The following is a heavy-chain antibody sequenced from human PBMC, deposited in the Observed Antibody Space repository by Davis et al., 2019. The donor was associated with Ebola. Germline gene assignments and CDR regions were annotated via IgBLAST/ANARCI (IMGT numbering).Heavy chain of an antibody. D-gene: IGHD4-17*01. V-gene: IGHV3-11*01. CDR2: ISSSGSTI. CDR1: GGSFSGYY. CDR3: ARGYYGDYVIDY. Sequence: LSLTCAVYGGSFSGYYMSWIRQAPGKGLEWVSYISSSGSTIYYADSVKGRFTISRDNAKNSLYLQMNSLRAEDTAVYYCARGYYGDYVIDYWGQGTLVTVSS. J-gene: IGHJ4*02.